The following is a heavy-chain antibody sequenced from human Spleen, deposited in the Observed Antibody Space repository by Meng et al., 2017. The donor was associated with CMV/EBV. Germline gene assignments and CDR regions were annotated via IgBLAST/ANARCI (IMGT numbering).Heavy chain of an antibody. V-gene: IGHV3-21*01. D-gene: IGHD2-2*01. CDR3: VCLVVPADSKYYGMDV. CDR2: ISSSSSYI. J-gene: IGHJ6*02. CDR1: GFTFSSYS. Sequence: GESLKISCAASGFTFSSYSMNWVRQAPGKGLEWVSSISSSSSYIYYADSVKGRFTISRDNAKNSLYLQMNSLRAEDTAVYYCVCLVVPADSKYYGMDVWGQGTTVTVSS.